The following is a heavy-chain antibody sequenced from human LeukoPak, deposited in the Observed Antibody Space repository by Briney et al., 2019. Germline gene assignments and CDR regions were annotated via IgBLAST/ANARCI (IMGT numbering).Heavy chain of an antibody. CDR2: ISSSSSYI. CDR3: ARDGRCGGDCYAS. D-gene: IGHD2-21*02. V-gene: IGHV3-21*01. J-gene: IGHJ4*02. CDR1: EFSFSSYT. Sequence: GGSLRLSCAASEFSFSSYTMNWVRQAPGKGLEWVSIISSSSSYIYYADSVKGRFTISRDNAKNALYLQMDSLRVEDTAVYYCARDGRCGGDCYASWGQGTLVTVSS.